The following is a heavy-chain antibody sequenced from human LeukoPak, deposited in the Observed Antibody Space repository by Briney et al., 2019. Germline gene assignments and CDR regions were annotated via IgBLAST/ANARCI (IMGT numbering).Heavy chain of an antibody. Sequence: SETLSLTCTVSGGSISSYYWSWIRQPAGKGLEWIGRIYTSGNTNYNPSLKSRVIMSVDTSKNQFSLKLSSVTAADTAVYYCARVRSYYDRRYFDYWGQGTLVTVSS. CDR2: IYTSGNT. V-gene: IGHV4-4*07. J-gene: IGHJ4*02. CDR3: ARVRSYYDRRYFDY. D-gene: IGHD1-26*01. CDR1: GGSISSYY.